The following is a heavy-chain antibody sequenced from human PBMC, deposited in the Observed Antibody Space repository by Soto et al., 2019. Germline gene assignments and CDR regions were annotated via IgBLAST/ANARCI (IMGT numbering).Heavy chain of an antibody. CDR3: AKERGSSFPSHPFDS. Sequence: GGSLRLSCAASGFTFSSYAMSWVRQAPGKGLEWVSGITGSGGSTYYADSVKGRFTISRDNSKNTLYLQMNSLGAEDTAVYYCAKERGSSFPSHPFDSWGQGTLVTVSS. CDR2: ITGSGGST. J-gene: IGHJ4*02. V-gene: IGHV3-23*01. D-gene: IGHD6-13*01. CDR1: GFTFSSYA.